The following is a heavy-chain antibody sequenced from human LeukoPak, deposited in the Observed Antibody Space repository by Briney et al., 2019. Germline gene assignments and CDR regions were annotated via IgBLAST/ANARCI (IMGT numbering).Heavy chain of an antibody. CDR3: ARARTRGNNWYFDY. J-gene: IGHJ4*02. CDR2: IYYRGNT. Sequence: SETLSLTCTVSGDSISNYNWNWIRQPPGKGLEWIGYIYYRGNTNYNPSLKSRLTISADTSKSQFSLRVSFVTAADTAVYYCARARTRGNNWYFDYWGQGTLVTVSS. D-gene: IGHD1-1*01. CDR1: GDSISNYN. V-gene: IGHV4-59*01.